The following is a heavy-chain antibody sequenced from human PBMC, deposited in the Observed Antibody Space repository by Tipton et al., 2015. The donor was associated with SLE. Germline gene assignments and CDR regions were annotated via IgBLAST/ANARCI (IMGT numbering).Heavy chain of an antibody. CDR3: ARGRDGYKNY. J-gene: IGHJ4*02. D-gene: IGHD5-24*01. V-gene: IGHV4-34*01. Sequence: AGLVKPSETLSLTCAVYGGSFSGYYWSWIRQPPGKGLEWIGYIYYSGSTNYNPSLKSRVTISVDTSKNQFSLKLSSVTAADTAVYYCARGRDGYKNYWGQGTLVTVSS. CDR1: GGSFSGYY. CDR2: IYYSGST.